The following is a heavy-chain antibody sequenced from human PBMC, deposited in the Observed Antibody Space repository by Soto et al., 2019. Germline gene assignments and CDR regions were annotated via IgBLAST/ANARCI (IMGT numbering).Heavy chain of an antibody. J-gene: IGHJ4*02. V-gene: IGHV3-23*01. CDR1: GFTFSSYA. CDR2: ISGSGGST. D-gene: IGHD3-22*01. CDR3: AKHYYDSSGYYYRYFDY. Sequence: GGSLRLSCAASGFTFSSYAMSWVRQAPGKGLEWVSAISGSGGSTYYADSVKGRFTISRDNSKNTLYLQMNSLRAEDTAVYYCAKHYYDSSGYYYRYFDYWGQGTLVTVSS.